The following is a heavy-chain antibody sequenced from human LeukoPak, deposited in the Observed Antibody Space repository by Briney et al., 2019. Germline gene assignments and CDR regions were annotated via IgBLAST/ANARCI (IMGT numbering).Heavy chain of an antibody. CDR2: IKTDGSEE. CDR1: GFTFSSHW. V-gene: IGHV3-7*05. J-gene: IGHJ4*02. CDR3: ARDWNGSGWPTDC. Sequence: PGGSLRLSCAASGFTFSSHWMSWVRQAPGKGLEWVAIIKTDGSEEDYVDAVKGRFTISRDNAKNCLYLQMNNLRAEDTAVYYCARDWNGSGWPTDCWGQGTLVTVSS. D-gene: IGHD6-19*01.